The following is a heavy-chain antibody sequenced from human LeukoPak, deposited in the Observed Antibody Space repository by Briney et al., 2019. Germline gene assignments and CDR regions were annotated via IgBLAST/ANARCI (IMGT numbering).Heavy chain of an antibody. CDR3: ARGGWELPDYFDY. V-gene: IGHV4-34*01. CDR2: INHSGST. CDR1: GGSFSGYY. J-gene: IGHJ4*02. Sequence: PSETLSLTCAVYGGSFSGYYWSWIRQPPGKGLEWIGEINHSGSTNYNPSLKSRVTISVDTSKNQFSLKLSSVTAADTAVYYCARGGWELPDYFDYWGQGTLVTVSS. D-gene: IGHD1-26*01.